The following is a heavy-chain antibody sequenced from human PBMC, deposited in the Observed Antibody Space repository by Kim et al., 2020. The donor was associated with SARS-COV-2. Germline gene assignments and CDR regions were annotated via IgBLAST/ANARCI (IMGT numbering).Heavy chain of an antibody. CDR1: GGSISSSNW. CDR3: AREVRGAELGLYYFDY. D-gene: IGHD3-10*01. CDR2: IYHSGST. Sequence: SETLSLTCAVSGGSISSSNWWSWVRQPPGKGLEWIGEIYHSGSTNYNPSLKSRVTISVDKSKNQFSLKLSSVTAADTAVYYCAREVRGAELGLYYFDYWGQGTLVTVSS. V-gene: IGHV4-4*02. J-gene: IGHJ4*02.